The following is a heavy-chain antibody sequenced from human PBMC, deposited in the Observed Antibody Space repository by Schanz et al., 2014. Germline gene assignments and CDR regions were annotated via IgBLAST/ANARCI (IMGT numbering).Heavy chain of an antibody. V-gene: IGHV1-69*02. D-gene: IGHD2-2*01. CDR2: IIPILGIA. CDR1: GGTFSSDT. J-gene: IGHJ3*02. CDR3: ARGTMPGTFDI. Sequence: QVHLVQSGAEVKKPGSSVKVSCKASGGTFSSDTFSWVRQAPGQGLEWMGRIIPILGIANYAQNFQGRVTFTADKSTSTAYMELSSLRYEDTALYYCARGTMPGTFDIWGQGTMVTVSS.